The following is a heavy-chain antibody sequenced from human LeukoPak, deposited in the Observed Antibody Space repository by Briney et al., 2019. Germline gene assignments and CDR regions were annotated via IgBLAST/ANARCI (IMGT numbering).Heavy chain of an antibody. D-gene: IGHD1-26*01. J-gene: IGHJ4*02. CDR3: AREAEVGAYAY. CDR1: GGSISSYY. V-gene: IGHV4-4*07. Sequence: PSETLSLTCTVSGGSISSYYWSWIRQPAGKGLAWIGRIYTRGSTNYNPPLKSRVTMSVDTSKNQFSLKLSSVTAADTAVYYCAREAEVGAYAYWGQGTLVTVSS. CDR2: IYTRGST.